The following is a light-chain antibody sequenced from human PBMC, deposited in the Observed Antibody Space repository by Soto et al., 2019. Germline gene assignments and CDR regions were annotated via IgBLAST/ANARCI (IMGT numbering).Light chain of an antibody. CDR3: GTWDSSLSFGV. CDR1: SSNIGNNY. CDR2: ENN. V-gene: IGLV1-51*02. Sequence: QSVLTQPPSVSAAPGQKVTISCSGSSSNIGNNYVSWYQQLPGTAPKLLIYENNKRPSGIPDRFPGSKSGTSATLGITGLQTGDEADYYCGTWDSSLSFGVFGGGTKLTVL. J-gene: IGLJ2*01.